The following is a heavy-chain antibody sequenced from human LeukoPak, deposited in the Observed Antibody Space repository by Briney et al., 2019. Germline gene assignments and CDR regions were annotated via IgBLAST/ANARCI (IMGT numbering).Heavy chain of an antibody. CDR3: ARGEYSSGWYGSGNYYYYYMDV. CDR2: IYPGDSDT. D-gene: IGHD6-13*01. CDR1: GYSFTSYW. J-gene: IGHJ6*03. Sequence: GESLKISCKGSGYSFTSYWIGWVRQMPGKGLEGMGIIYPGDSDTRYSPSFQGQVTISADKSISTAYLQWSSLKASDTAMYYCARGEYSSGWYGSGNYYYYYMDVWGKGTTVTVSS. V-gene: IGHV5-51*01.